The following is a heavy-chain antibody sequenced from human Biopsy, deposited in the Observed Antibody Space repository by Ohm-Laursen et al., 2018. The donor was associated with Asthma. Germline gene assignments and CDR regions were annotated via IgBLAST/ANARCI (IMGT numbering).Heavy chain of an antibody. CDR3: ARTFHFWSPYHAEHYQL. Sequence: GSLRLSCTASGFTFGDYWMSWVRQVPGKGLAWVANIKHDGSEKNHVDSLKGRFTISRDNAKNSLYLQMNSLRAEDTAVYYCARTFHFWSPYHAEHYQLWGQGTLVTVSS. CDR2: IKHDGSEK. V-gene: IGHV3-7*01. CDR1: GFTFGDYW. D-gene: IGHD3-3*02. J-gene: IGHJ1*01.